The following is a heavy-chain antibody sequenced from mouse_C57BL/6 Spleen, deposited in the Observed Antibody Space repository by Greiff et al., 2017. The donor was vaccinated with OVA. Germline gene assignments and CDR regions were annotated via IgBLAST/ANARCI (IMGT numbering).Heavy chain of an antibody. Sequence: EVKLVESEGGLVQPGSSMKLSCTASGFTFSDYYMAWVRQVPEKGLEWVANINYDGSSTYYLDSLKSRFIISRDNAKNILYLQMSSLKSEDTATYYCARGGYSLGFDYWGQGTTLTVSS. CDR3: ARGGYSLGFDY. CDR2: INYDGSST. CDR1: GFTFSDYY. V-gene: IGHV5-16*01. D-gene: IGHD2-12*01. J-gene: IGHJ2*01.